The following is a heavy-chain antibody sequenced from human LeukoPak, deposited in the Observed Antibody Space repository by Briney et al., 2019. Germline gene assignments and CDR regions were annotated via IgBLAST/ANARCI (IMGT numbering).Heavy chain of an antibody. CDR2: IHSTGTT. D-gene: IGHD5-24*01. V-gene: IGHV4-4*09. Sequence: SEPLSLSCTVSGGSISSYYWSWIRQPPGKELQWIGYIHSTGTTKFNPSLESRVTMSVDTSKNQFSLTLSSVTAAHTAVYYCARHARRDAYNPNDYWGQGTLVTVSS. J-gene: IGHJ4*02. CDR1: GGSISSYY. CDR3: ARHARRDAYNPNDY.